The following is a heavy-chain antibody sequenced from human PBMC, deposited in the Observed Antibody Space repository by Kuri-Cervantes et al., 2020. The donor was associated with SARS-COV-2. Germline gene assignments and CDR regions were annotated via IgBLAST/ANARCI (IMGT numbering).Heavy chain of an antibody. CDR1: GGSFSGYY. J-gene: IGHJ5*02. CDR2: INHSGST. V-gene: IGHV4-34*01. D-gene: IGHD6-25*01. CDR3: ARGREAQRLTGFDP. Sequence: ESLKISCAVYGGSFSGYYWSWIRQPPGKGLEWIGEINHSGSTNYNPSLKSRVTISVDTSKNQFSLKLSSVTAADTAVYYCARGREAQRLTGFDPWGQGTLVTVSS.